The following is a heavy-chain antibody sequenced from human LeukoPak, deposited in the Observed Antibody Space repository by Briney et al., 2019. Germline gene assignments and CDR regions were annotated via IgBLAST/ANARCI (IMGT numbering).Heavy chain of an antibody. V-gene: IGHV1-8*01. CDR3: ARGYHRYYYGTGRWYNWFDP. D-gene: IGHD3-10*01. CDR2: MNPKSGNT. Sequence: ASVKVSCKVSGYTFTSYDMNWVRQATGRGLEWMGCMNPKSGNTGYAQKFQGRLTMTRNTSISTAYMELSSLTSEDTAVYYCARGYHRYYYGTGRWYNWFDPWGQGTLVTVSS. CDR1: GYTFTSYD. J-gene: IGHJ5*02.